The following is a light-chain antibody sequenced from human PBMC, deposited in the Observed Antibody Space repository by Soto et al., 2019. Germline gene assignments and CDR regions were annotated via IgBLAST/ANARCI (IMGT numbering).Light chain of an antibody. CDR3: SSYRSTNTLGV. Sequence: QSALTQPASVSGSPGQSITISSTGTSSDIGGYNYVSWYQQHPGQAPKLMIYDVSSRPSGISDRFSGSKSGNTASLTISGLQAEDEADYYCSSYRSTNTLGVFGGGTKLTVL. J-gene: IGLJ2*01. CDR2: DVS. CDR1: SSDIGGYNY. V-gene: IGLV2-14*01.